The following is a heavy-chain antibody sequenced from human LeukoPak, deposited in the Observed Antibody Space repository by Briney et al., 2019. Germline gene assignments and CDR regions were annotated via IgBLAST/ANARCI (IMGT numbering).Heavy chain of an antibody. D-gene: IGHD6-19*01. Sequence: PSETLSLTCAVYGGSFSGYYWSWIRQPPGKGLEWIGEINHSGSTNYNPSLKSRVTISVDTSKNQFSLKLSSVTAADTAVYYCARAAVGSSGWPFDYWGQGTQVTVSS. CDR1: GGSFSGYY. J-gene: IGHJ4*02. CDR3: ARAAVGSSGWPFDY. V-gene: IGHV4-34*01. CDR2: INHSGST.